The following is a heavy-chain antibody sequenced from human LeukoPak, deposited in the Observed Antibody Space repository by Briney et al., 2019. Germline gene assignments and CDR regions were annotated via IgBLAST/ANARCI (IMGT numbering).Heavy chain of an antibody. CDR3: TTDTFYYGSGSYV. CDR2: IKSKSDGGTT. Sequence: GGSLRLSCAVSGFSFKNAWMSWVRQAPGGLEWLGRIKSKSDGGTTDYAAPVKGRFTISRDDSKNTLYLQMNSLKTEDTAVYYCTTDTFYYGSGSYVWGQGTLVTVSS. CDR1: GFSFKNAW. V-gene: IGHV3-15*01. J-gene: IGHJ4*02. D-gene: IGHD3-10*01.